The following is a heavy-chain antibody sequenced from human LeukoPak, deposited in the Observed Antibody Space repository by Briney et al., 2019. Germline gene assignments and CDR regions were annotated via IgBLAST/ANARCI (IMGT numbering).Heavy chain of an antibody. CDR3: ARDWGVHYGYYYYGMDV. D-gene: IGHD3-16*01. Sequence: GGSLRLSCAASGFTFSSYAMHWVRQAPGKGLEWVAVISYDGSNKYYADSVKGRFTISRDNSKNTLYLQMNSLRAEDTAVYYCARDWGVHYGYYYYGMDVWGQGTTVTVSS. CDR2: ISYDGSNK. V-gene: IGHV3-30-3*01. J-gene: IGHJ6*02. CDR1: GFTFSSYA.